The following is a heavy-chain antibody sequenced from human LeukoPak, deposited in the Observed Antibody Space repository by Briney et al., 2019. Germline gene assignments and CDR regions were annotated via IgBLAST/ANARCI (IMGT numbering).Heavy chain of an antibody. J-gene: IGHJ6*02. CDR1: GGSFSGYY. Sequence: PSETLSLTCAVYGGSFSGYYWSWIRQPPGKGLEWIGEINHSGSTNYNPSLKSRVTISVDTSKNQFSLKLSSLTAADTAVYYCARASYYGNGMDVWGQGTTVSVSS. V-gene: IGHV4-34*01. D-gene: IGHD3-10*01. CDR3: ARASYYGNGMDV. CDR2: INHSGST.